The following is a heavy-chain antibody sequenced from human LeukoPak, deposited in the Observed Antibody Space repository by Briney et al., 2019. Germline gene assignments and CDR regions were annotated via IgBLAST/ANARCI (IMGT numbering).Heavy chain of an antibody. CDR3: ATDTGHGYFES. V-gene: IGHV3-7*01. Sequence: PGGSLRLSCAASGFTFSSYAMSWLRQAPGKGLEWVANIRQEGNKKNYVDSVEGRFTIYRDNVQNSVYLQMTSLRAEDTAVYYCATDTGHGYFESWGQGTLVTVSS. J-gene: IGHJ4*02. CDR2: IRQEGNKK. D-gene: IGHD4-17*01. CDR1: GFTFSSYA.